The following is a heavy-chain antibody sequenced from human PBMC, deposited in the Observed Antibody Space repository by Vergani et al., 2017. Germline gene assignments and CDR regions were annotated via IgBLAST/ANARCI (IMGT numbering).Heavy chain of an antibody. CDR1: GGTFSSYA. J-gene: IGHJ6*03. Sequence: VQLVQSGAEVKKPGSSVKVSCKASGGTFSSYAMSWVRQAPGKGLEWVSAISGSGGSTYYADSVKGRFTISRDNSKNPLYLQMNSLRAEDTAVYYCAKGGTCGHIVVVRETPYYYYYYMDVWGKGTTVTVSS. V-gene: IGHV3-23*04. CDR3: AKGGTCGHIVVVRETPYYYYYYMDV. D-gene: IGHD2-2*01. CDR2: ISGSGGST.